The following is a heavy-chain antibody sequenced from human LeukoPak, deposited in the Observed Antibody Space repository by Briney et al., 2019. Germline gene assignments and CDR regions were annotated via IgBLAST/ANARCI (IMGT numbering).Heavy chain of an antibody. Sequence: GSSVKVSCKASGGTFSSYAISWVRQAPGQGLEWMGGIIPILGTANYAQKFQGRVTITRDTSASTAYMELSSLRSEDTAVYYCAGGRTTPMDVWGQGTTVTVSS. CDR1: GGTFSSYA. D-gene: IGHD1-7*01. CDR2: IIPILGTA. CDR3: AGGRTTPMDV. J-gene: IGHJ6*02. V-gene: IGHV1-69*05.